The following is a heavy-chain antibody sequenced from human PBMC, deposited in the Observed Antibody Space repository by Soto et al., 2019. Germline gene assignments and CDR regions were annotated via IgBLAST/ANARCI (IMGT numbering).Heavy chain of an antibody. J-gene: IGHJ6*02. CDR2: IYYSGST. V-gene: IGHV4-31*03. CDR1: GGSISSGGYY. Sequence: QVQLQESGPGLVKPSQTLSLTCSVSGGSISSGGYYWNWICQHPGKGLEWIGYIYYSGSTHYNPSLKSRVTISVDTSKNQFSLKLNSVTAADTAVYYCARDPSIAYFYGMDVWGQGTTVTVSS. CDR3: ARDPSIAYFYGMDV. D-gene: IGHD6-13*01.